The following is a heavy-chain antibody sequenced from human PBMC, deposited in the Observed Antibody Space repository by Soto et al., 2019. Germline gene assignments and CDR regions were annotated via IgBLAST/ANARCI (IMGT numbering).Heavy chain of an antibody. V-gene: IGHV3-13*04. D-gene: IGHD6-6*01. Sequence: EVQVVESGGGLVQPGGSLRLSCAASGFTFSRYDMHWVRQPTGRGLEWVSGIGTSGDTYYAGSVKDRFTISRENAKNSVYLQMNSLRAGDTAVYYCARGALGFDPWGQGTLVAVSS. CDR1: GFTFSRYD. J-gene: IGHJ5*02. CDR3: ARGALGFDP. CDR2: IGTSGDT.